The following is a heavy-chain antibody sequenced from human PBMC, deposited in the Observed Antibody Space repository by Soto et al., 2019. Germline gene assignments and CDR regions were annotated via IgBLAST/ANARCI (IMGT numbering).Heavy chain of an antibody. CDR2: ISYDGSNK. J-gene: IGHJ6*02. CDR3: AKGDGTMVLGVNITYSYYGMDV. V-gene: IGHV3-30*18. D-gene: IGHD3-10*01. Sequence: QVQLVESGGGVVQPGRSLRLSCAASGFTFSSYGMHWVRQAPGKGLEWVAVISYDGSNKYYADSVKGRFTISRDNSKNTLYLQMNRLRAEDTAVYFCAKGDGTMVLGVNITYSYYGMDVWGPGTTVTVSS. CDR1: GFTFSSYG.